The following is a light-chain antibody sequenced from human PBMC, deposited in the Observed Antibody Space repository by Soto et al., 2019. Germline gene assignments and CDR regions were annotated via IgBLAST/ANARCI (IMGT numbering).Light chain of an antibody. Sequence: DLQMTPSPSTLSASVGDRVTITCRASQSISSWLAWYQQKPGKAPKLLIYKASSFESGVPSRSSGSGSGTEFTHTISSLQPDDFATYYCQQYNSLWTFGQGTKVEIK. J-gene: IGKJ1*01. CDR2: KAS. CDR1: QSISSW. CDR3: QQYNSLWT. V-gene: IGKV1-5*03.